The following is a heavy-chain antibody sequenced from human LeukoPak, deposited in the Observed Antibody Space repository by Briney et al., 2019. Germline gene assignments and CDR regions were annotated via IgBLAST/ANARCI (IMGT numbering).Heavy chain of an antibody. Sequence: GGSLRLSCAVSGITLSNYGMSWVRQAPGKGLEWVAGISDSGGSTNYADSVKGRFTISRDNSKNTLYLQMNSLRAEDTAVYYCARDGASRGYSYDSTVYFDYWGQGTLVTVSS. D-gene: IGHD5-18*01. CDR2: ISDSGGST. V-gene: IGHV3-23*01. CDR1: GITLSNYG. CDR3: ARDGASRGYSYDSTVYFDY. J-gene: IGHJ4*02.